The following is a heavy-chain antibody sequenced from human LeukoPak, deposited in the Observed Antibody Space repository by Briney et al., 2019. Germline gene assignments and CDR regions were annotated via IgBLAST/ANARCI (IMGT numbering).Heavy chain of an antibody. V-gene: IGHV3-23*01. J-gene: IGHJ4*02. D-gene: IGHD4-11*01. CDR1: GFTFSSYA. CDR2: ISGSGGST. Sequence: PGGSLRLSCAASGFTFSSYAMSWVRQAPGKGLEWVSAISGSGGSTYYADSVKGRFTISRDNSKNTLYLQMNSLRDEDTAVYYCAKDYSNYNYFDYWGQGTLVTVSS. CDR3: AKDYSNYNYFDY.